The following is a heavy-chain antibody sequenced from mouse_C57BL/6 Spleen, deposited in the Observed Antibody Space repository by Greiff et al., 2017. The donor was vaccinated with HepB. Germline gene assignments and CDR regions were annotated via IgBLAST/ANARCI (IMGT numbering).Heavy chain of an antibody. Sequence: QVQLQQSGAELVMPGASVKLSCKASGYTFTSYWMHWVKQRPGQGLEWIGEIDPSDSYTNYNQKFKGKSTLTVDKSSSTAYMQLSSLTSEDSAVYYCARGVSSSYYFDYWGQGTTLTVSS. J-gene: IGHJ2*01. CDR2: IDPSDSYT. V-gene: IGHV1-69*01. D-gene: IGHD1-1*01. CDR1: GYTFTSYW. CDR3: ARGVSSSYYFDY.